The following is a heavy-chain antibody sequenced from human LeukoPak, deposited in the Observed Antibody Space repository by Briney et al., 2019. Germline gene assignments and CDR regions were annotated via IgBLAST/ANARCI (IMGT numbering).Heavy chain of an antibody. J-gene: IGHJ6*03. CDR3: AREPVLARLAAHLPAAKPGYMDV. V-gene: IGHV3-11*04. Sequence: PGGSLRLSCAASGFTFSDYYMSWIRQAPGKGLEWVSYISSSSSTIYYADSVKGRFTISRDNAKNSLYLQMNSLRAEDTAVYYCAREPVLARLAAHLPAAKPGYMDVWGKGTTVTVSS. CDR1: GFTFSDYY. D-gene: IGHD2-2*02. CDR2: ISSSSSTI.